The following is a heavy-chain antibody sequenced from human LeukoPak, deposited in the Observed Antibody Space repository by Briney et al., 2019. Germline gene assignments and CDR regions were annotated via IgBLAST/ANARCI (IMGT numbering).Heavy chain of an antibody. J-gene: IGHJ4*02. Sequence: GGFLRLSCAASGFTFSSYWMHWVRQAPGKGLVWVSRVNTDGTTTSYADSVKGRFTISRDNSKNTLYLQMNGLRAKDTAVYYCARDFSDHFDYWGQGTLVTVSS. CDR3: ARDFSDHFDY. CDR1: GFTFSSYW. CDR2: VNTDGTTT. V-gene: IGHV3-74*01. D-gene: IGHD2-21*02.